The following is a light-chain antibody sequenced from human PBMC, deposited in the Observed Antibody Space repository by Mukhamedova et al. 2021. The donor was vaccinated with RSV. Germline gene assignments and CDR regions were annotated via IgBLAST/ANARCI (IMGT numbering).Light chain of an antibody. CDR3: QQYNNSPPWT. CDR1: QSVSSN. J-gene: IGKJ1*01. CDR2: GAS. V-gene: IGKV3-15*01. Sequence: LSCRASQSVSSNLAWYQQKPGQAPRLLIYGASTRATGIPARFSGSGSGTEFTLTISSLQSVDFAVYYCQQYNNSPPWTFGQGT.